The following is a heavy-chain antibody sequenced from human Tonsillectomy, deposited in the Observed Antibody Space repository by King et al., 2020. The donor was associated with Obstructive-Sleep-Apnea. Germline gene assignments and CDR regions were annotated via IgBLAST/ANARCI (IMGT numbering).Heavy chain of an antibody. CDR3: ARHRGVEDYGGYGDYIDY. Sequence: VQLQESGPGLVKPSETLSLTCTVSGGSISNYYWSWIRQPPGKGLEWIGYMYYSGNTNFNPSLKSRVTISADQSKIQFSLRLNSVTAADTAIYYCARHRGVEDYGGYGDYIDYWGQGTLVTVSS. J-gene: IGHJ4*02. CDR1: GGSISNYY. D-gene: IGHD5-12*01. V-gene: IGHV4-59*08. CDR2: MYYSGNT.